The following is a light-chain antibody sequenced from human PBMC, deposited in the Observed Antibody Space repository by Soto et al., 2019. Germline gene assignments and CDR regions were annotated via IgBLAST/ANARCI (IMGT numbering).Light chain of an antibody. Sequence: DIQMTQSPSTLSASVGDRVTITCRASQSISTYLNWYQQKVGRAPTLLIYAASSLQSGVPSRFSGGGSGTDFTLPISSLQPEDFAMYFCQQCYSSPRTFGQGTKVDIK. CDR3: QQCYSSPRT. V-gene: IGKV1-39*01. J-gene: IGKJ1*01. CDR1: QSISTY. CDR2: AAS.